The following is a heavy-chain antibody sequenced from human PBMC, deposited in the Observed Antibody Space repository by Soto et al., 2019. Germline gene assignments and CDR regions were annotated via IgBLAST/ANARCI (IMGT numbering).Heavy chain of an antibody. CDR1: GYRFPIYF. CDR3: GGHFRGGGTVLREYLDL. Sequence: PGESLKISCKASGYRFPIYFIGWVRQMPGGGLEYIGIIYPDDSDVRYNPSFQGHVTISADKSITTAYLQWSSLKASDTAMYYCGGHFRGGGTVLREYLDLWGQGTMVTVSS. J-gene: IGHJ3*01. V-gene: IGHV5-51*01. D-gene: IGHD3-16*01. CDR2: IYPDDSDV.